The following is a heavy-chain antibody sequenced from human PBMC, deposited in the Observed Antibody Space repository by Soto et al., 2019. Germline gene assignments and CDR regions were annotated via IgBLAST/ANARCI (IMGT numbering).Heavy chain of an antibody. Sequence: SETLSLPCTVSGGSISSYYWSWIRQPPGKGLEWIGYIYYSGSTNYNPSLKSRVTISVDTSKNQFSLKLSSVTAADTAVYYCARGVGIAAANWFDPWGQGTLVTVSS. D-gene: IGHD6-13*01. J-gene: IGHJ5*02. CDR3: ARGVGIAAANWFDP. CDR2: IYYSGST. V-gene: IGHV4-59*01. CDR1: GGSISSYY.